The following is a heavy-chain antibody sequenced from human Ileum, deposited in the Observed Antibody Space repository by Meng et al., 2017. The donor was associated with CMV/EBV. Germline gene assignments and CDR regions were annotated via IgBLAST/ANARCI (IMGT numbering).Heavy chain of an antibody. D-gene: IGHD2-2*01. CDR2: INHSGST. Sequence: LTCAVYGGSFSGYYWSWILQPPGKGLEWIGEINHSGSTNYNPSLKSRVTISVDTSKNQFSLKLSSVTAADTAVYYCASGGQYQLLSVYWGQGTLVTVSS. J-gene: IGHJ4*02. CDR1: GGSFSGYY. CDR3: ASGGQYQLLSVY. V-gene: IGHV4-34*01.